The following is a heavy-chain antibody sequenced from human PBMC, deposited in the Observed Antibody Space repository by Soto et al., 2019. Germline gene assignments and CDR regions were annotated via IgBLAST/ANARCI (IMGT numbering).Heavy chain of an antibody. J-gene: IGHJ6*02. Sequence: PSETLSLTCRVSGDSISDTIYYWGWIRQPPGMGLEWIGSIHYSGSTQFHPSFKSRVTISVDTSKNQFSLKLSSVTAADTAVYYCARGGYSGSYYPYYYYGMDVWGQGTTVTVSS. CDR3: ARGGYSGSYYPYYYYGMDV. V-gene: IGHV4-39*07. D-gene: IGHD1-26*01. CDR1: GDSISDTIYY. CDR2: IHYSGST.